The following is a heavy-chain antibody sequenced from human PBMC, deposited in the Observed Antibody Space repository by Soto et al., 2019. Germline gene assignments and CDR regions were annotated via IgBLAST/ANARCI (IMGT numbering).Heavy chain of an antibody. Sequence: GGSLRLSCAASGFTFSSYAMNWVRQAPGKGLEWVSSINGNGRKTSYADSVRGRFTISRDNSKKTLFLHVNSLRAEDTAVYYCVKDLNFDFWTGYRYYAMEIWGQGTTVTVSS. D-gene: IGHD3-3*01. V-gene: IGHV3-23*01. CDR3: VKDLNFDFWTGYRYYAMEI. CDR2: INGNGRKT. J-gene: IGHJ6*02. CDR1: GFTFSSYA.